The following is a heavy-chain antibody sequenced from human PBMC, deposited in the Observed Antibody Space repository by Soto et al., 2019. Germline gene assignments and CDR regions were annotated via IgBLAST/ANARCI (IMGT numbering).Heavy chain of an antibody. V-gene: IGHV1-18*01. Sequence: QVQLVQSGAEVKKPGASVKVSCKASGYTFTSYGFSWVRQAPGQGLEWMGWITVYNGNINYAQKFQGRVTLTTDTSTSTGYMELKSLRSDDTALYFCARNVYSGYAYYFDYWGQGTLVTVTS. D-gene: IGHD5-12*01. J-gene: IGHJ4*02. CDR2: ITVYNGNI. CDR1: GYTFTSYG. CDR3: ARNVYSGYAYYFDY.